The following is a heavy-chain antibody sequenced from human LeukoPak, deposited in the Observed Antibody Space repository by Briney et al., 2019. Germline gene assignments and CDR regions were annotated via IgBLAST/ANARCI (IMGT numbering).Heavy chain of an antibody. CDR1: GYTFCTYA. D-gene: IGHD3-16*02. CDR3: ARHRGRVIVTPYFDY. J-gene: IGHJ4*02. V-gene: IGHV3-30-3*01. Sequence: GGSLRLSCAASGYTFCTYAMHWVRQAPDKGLEWVAVIAHDGTNKYYADSVKGRFTISRDNSKNTLYLQMNSLRTEDTAVYYCARHRGRVIVTPYFDYWGQGTLVTISS. CDR2: IAHDGTNK.